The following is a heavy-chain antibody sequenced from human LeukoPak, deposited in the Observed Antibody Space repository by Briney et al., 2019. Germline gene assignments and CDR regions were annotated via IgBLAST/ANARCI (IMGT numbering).Heavy chain of an antibody. CDR1: GGSISSYY. CDR2: IYYSGST. D-gene: IGHD3-16*02. J-gene: IGHJ4*02. V-gene: IGHV4-59*01. CDR3: ARAYYDYVWGSYRIPYFDY. Sequence: SETLSLTCTVSGGSISSYYWSWIRQPPGKGLEWIGYIYYSGSTNYNPSLKSRVTISVDTSKNQFSLKLSSVTAADTAVYYCARAYYDYVWGSYRIPYFDYWGQGTLVTVSS.